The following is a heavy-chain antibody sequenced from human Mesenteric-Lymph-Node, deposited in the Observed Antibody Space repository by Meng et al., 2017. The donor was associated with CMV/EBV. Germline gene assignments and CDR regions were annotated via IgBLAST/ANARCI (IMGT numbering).Heavy chain of an antibody. D-gene: IGHD5-12*01. Sequence: GESLKISCAASGFTFSSYEMNWVRQAPGKGLEWVSYISSSGSTIYYADSVKGRFTISRDNAKNSLYLQMSILRDEDTAVYYCARDSGYDNPLRYYYYGMDVWGQGTTVTVSS. CDR3: ARDSGYDNPLRYYYYGMDV. CDR2: ISSSGSTI. V-gene: IGHV3-48*03. J-gene: IGHJ6*02. CDR1: GFTFSSYE.